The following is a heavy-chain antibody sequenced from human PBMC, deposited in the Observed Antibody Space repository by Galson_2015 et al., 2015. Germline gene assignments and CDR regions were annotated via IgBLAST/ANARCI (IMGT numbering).Heavy chain of an antibody. D-gene: IGHD4-11*01. Sequence: PALVKPTQTLTLTCTFSGFSLSTSGVGVGWIRQPPGKALEWLALIYWNDDKRYSPSLKSRLTITKDTSKNQVVLTMTNMDPVDTATYYCARTTVYAAFDIWGQGTMVTVSS. CDR2: IYWNDDK. CDR3: ARTTVYAAFDI. CDR1: GFSLSTSGVG. V-gene: IGHV2-5*01. J-gene: IGHJ3*02.